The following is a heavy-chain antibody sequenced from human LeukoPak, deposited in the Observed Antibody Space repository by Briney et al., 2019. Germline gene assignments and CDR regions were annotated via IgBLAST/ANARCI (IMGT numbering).Heavy chain of an antibody. CDR1: GFTFSDYG. D-gene: IGHD5-18*01. CDR2: IWYDGSNK. J-gene: IGHJ5*02. V-gene: IGHV3-33*01. CDR3: AREVLVYTAMVGFDP. Sequence: GGSLRLSCAASGFTFSDYGMHWVRQAPGKGLEWVAVIWYDGSNKYYADSVKGRFTISRDNSKNTLYMQMNSLRGDDTAVYYCAREVLVYTAMVGFDPWGQGTLVTVSS.